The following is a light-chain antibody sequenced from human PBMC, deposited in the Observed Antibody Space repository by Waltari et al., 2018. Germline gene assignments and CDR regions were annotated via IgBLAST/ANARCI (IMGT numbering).Light chain of an antibody. J-gene: IGLJ2*01. CDR3: CSYAGNENWL. Sequence: QSALTQPRSVSGSPGVSVTISCFGTSSDVGAYRYVSWYQKHPDKAPKLLISDVTNRRPGVPDRFSGSKSDNTASLTISGLRGEDEADYYCCSYAGNENWLFGGGTRLTV. V-gene: IGLV2-11*01. CDR1: SSDVGAYRY. CDR2: DVT.